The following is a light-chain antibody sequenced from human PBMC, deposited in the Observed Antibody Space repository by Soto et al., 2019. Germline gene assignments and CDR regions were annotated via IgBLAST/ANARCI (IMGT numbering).Light chain of an antibody. V-gene: IGKV1-8*01. Sequence: AIRMTQSPSSFSASTGDRVTITCRASQGISSYLAWYQQKPGKAPKLLIYAASTLQSGVPSRFSGSGSGKVTTLTISFLQSEYVATYYYQHYYSYPPTFGQGTKLDIK. CDR2: AAS. J-gene: IGKJ2*01. CDR1: QGISSY. CDR3: QHYYSYPPT.